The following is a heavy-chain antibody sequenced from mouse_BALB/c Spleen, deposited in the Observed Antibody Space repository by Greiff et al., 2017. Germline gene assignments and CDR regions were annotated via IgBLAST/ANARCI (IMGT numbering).Heavy chain of an antibody. D-gene: IGHD4-1*01. J-gene: IGHJ4*01. Sequence: EVKLVESGGGLVQPGGSRKLSCAASGFTFSSFGMHWVRQAPEKGLEWVAYISSGSSTIYYADTVKGRFTISRDNPKNTLFLQMTSLRSEDTAMYYCARGALTGLAMDYWGQGTSVTVSS. V-gene: IGHV5-17*02. CDR1: GFTFSSFG. CDR2: ISSGSSTI. CDR3: ARGALTGLAMDY.